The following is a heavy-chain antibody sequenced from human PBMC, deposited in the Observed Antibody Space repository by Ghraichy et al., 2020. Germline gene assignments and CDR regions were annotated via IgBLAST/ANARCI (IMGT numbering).Heavy chain of an antibody. CDR1: GDSISSGGYY. J-gene: IGHJ6*02. CDR2: IYYSGST. Sequence: SETLSLTCTVSGDSISSGGYYWSWIRQHPGKGLEWIGYIYYSGSTYYNPSLKSRLIISVDTSKNQFSLNLNSVTAADTAVYYCARVGAVRGNYYYAMDVWCQGATVTVSS. D-gene: IGHD3-10*01. V-gene: IGHV4-31*03. CDR3: ARVGAVRGNYYYAMDV.